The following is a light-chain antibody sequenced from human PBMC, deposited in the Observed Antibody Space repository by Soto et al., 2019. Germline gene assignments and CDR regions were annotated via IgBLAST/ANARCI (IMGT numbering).Light chain of an antibody. Sequence: DSLDIQSPPSLSASVGDRVTITCQASHDISNRLHWYQQKPGKAPKLLIYDASILETGVPSRFSGGGSGTDFTFTITCLQPEDIATYYCPQYENLCTSGQGTRLEIK. V-gene: IGKV1-33*01. CDR1: HDISNR. CDR2: DAS. CDR3: PQYENLCT. J-gene: IGKJ5*01.